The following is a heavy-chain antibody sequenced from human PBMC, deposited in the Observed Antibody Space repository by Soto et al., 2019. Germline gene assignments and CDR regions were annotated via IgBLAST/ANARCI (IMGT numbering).Heavy chain of an antibody. J-gene: IGHJ4*02. V-gene: IGHV1-69*13. CDR3: AREPCSGGSCYATD. D-gene: IGHD2-15*01. CDR2: IIPIFGTA. Sequence: GASVKVSCKASGGTFSSYAISWVRQAPGQGLEWMGGIIPIFGTANYAQKFQGRVTITADESTSTAYMELSSLRSEDTAVYYCAREPCSGGSCYATDWGQRTLVTVSS. CDR1: GGTFSSYA.